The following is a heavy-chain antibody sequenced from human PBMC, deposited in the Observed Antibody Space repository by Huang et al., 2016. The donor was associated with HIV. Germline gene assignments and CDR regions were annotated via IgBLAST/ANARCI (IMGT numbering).Heavy chain of an antibody. CDR2: ICYKGST. CDR1: GGSIRSSDYH. J-gene: IGHJ6*03. V-gene: IGHV4-39*01. Sequence: QLLLQESGPGLVKPSEALALTCAVSGGSIRSSDYHWGWIRQPPGKGLEWIGSICYKGSTHYRPSLKSRVTIAVETSKNLFFLNLTSMTAADTAVYYCARHREGPVAYYSGWGSHLNYMDVWGRGRTVVVSS. CDR3: ARHREGPVAYYSGWGSHLNYMDV. D-gene: IGHD3-10*01.